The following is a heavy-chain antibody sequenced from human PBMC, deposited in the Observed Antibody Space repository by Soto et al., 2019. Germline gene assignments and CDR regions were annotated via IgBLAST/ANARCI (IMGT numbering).Heavy chain of an antibody. CDR2: ISSSSSTI. CDR1: GFTFSSYS. Sequence: EVQLVESGGGLVQPGGSLRLSCAASGFTFSSYSMNWVRQAPGKGLGWGSYISSSSSTIYYADSVKGRFTISRDNAKNSLYLQMNSLRDEDTAVYYCARDSSSWYQAYFQHWGQGTLVTVSS. V-gene: IGHV3-48*02. CDR3: ARDSSSWYQAYFQH. D-gene: IGHD6-13*01. J-gene: IGHJ1*01.